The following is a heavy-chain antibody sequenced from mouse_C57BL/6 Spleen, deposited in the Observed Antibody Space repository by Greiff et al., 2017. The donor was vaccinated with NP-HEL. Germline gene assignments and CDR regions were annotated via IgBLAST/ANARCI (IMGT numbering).Heavy chain of an antibody. CDR2: IYPGDGDT. V-gene: IGHV1-82*01. CDR1: GYAFSSSW. CDR3: ATYDWYFDV. Sequence: VKLQESGPELVKPGASVKISCKASGYAFSSSWMNWVKQRPGKGLEWIGRIYPGDGDTNYNGKFKGKATLTADKSSSTAYMQLSSLTSEDSAVYFCATYDWYFDVWGTGTTVTVSS. J-gene: IGHJ1*03. D-gene: IGHD1-1*01.